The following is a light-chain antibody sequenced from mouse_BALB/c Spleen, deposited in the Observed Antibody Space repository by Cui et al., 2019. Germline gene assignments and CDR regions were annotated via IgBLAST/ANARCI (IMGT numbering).Light chain of an antibody. V-gene: IGKV4-74*01. J-gene: IGKJ5*01. CDR2: STS. CDR1: SSVSSSY. CDR3: HQYHRSPPMLT. Sequence: QIVLTQSPAIMSASLGERVTMTCTASSSVSSSYLHWYQQKPGSSPKLWIYSTSNLASGVPARFSGSGSGTSYSLTISSMEAEDAATYYCHQYHRSPPMLTFGAGTKLELK.